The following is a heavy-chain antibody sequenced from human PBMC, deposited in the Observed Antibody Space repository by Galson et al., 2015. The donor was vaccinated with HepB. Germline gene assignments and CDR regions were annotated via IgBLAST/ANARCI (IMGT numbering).Heavy chain of an antibody. CDR3: MGSSEAFDI. V-gene: IGHV1-46*01. CDR2: INPSGGST. Sequence: SVKVSCKASGYTFTSYYMHWVRQAPGQGLEWMGIINPSGGSTSYAQKFQGRATMTRDTSTSTVYMELSSLRSEDTAVYYCMGSSEAFDIWGQGTMVTVSS. CDR1: GYTFTSYY. D-gene: IGHD3-16*01. J-gene: IGHJ3*02.